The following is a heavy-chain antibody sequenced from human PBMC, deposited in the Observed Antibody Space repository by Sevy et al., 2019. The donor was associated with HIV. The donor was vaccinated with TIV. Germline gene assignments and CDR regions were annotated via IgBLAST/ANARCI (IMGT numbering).Heavy chain of an antibody. D-gene: IGHD2-8*01. J-gene: IGHJ4*02. V-gene: IGHV3-23*01. CDR2: LSFGCGEI. Sequence: SGFLRLSCAASGFTFSKYSMSWVRQPPGKGLEWVSTLSFGCGEINYADSVKGRFTFSRVNSKSSVYLQMNNLRPEDTAVHYCAREGCTKPHDYWGQGTLVSVSS. CDR1: GFTFSKYS. CDR3: AREGCTKPHDY.